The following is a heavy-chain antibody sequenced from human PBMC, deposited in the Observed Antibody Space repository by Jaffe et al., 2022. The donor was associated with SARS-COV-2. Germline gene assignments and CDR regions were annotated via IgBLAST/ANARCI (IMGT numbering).Heavy chain of an antibody. CDR2: ISSNGGST. CDR3: ARSLDILTGYYVDY. D-gene: IGHD3-9*01. J-gene: IGHJ4*02. CDR1: GFTFSSYA. Sequence: EVQLVESGGGLVQPGGSLRLSCAASGFTFSSYAMHWVRQAPGKGLEYVSAISSNGGSTYYANSVKGRFTISRDNSKNTLYLQMGSLRAEDMAVYYCARSLDILTGYYVDYWGQGTLVTVSS. V-gene: IGHV3-64*01.